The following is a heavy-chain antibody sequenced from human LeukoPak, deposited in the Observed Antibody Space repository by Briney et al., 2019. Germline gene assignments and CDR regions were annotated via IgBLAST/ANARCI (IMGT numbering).Heavy chain of an antibody. V-gene: IGHV4-59*12. CDR2: IYYSGST. CDR1: GASISNYY. Sequence: SETLSLTCTVSGASISNYYRTWIRQPPGKGLEWIGYIYYSGSTNYRPSLKSRVTISVDTSKNQVSLKLSSVTAADTAVYYCARAGITMVRGVTTKAYYYYYMDVWGKGTTVTISS. CDR3: ARAGITMVRGVTTKAYYYYYMDV. J-gene: IGHJ6*03. D-gene: IGHD3-10*01.